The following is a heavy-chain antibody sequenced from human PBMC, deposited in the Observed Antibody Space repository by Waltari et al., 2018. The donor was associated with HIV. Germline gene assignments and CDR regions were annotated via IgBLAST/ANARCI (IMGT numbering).Heavy chain of an antibody. J-gene: IGHJ3*02. V-gene: IGHV3-53*02. CDR3: ARDGDYGGNPGAFDI. D-gene: IGHD4-17*01. CDR1: GFTVSSNY. CDR2: IYSGGST. Sequence: EVQLVETGGGLIQPGGSLRLSCAASGFTVSSNYMSWVGQAPGKGLEWVSVIYSGGSTYYADSVKGRFTISRDNSKNTLYLQMNSLRAEDTAVYYCARDGDYGGNPGAFDIWGQGTMVTVSS.